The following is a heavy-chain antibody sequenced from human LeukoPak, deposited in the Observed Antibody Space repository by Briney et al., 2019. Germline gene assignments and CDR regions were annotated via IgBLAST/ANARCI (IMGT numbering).Heavy chain of an antibody. V-gene: IGHV3-30-3*01. CDR1: GFTFSSYA. Sequence: TGGSLRLSCAASGFTFSSYAMHWVRQAPGKGLEWVAVISYDGSNKYYADSVKGRFTISRDNSKNTLYLQMNSLRAEDTAVYYCAKGPWDSSGYYYVPEYYFDYWGQGTLVTVSS. D-gene: IGHD3-22*01. J-gene: IGHJ4*02. CDR3: AKGPWDSSGYYYVPEYYFDY. CDR2: ISYDGSNK.